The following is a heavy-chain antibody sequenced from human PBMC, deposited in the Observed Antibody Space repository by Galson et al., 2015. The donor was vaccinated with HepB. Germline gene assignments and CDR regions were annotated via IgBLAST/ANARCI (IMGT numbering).Heavy chain of an antibody. CDR2: IKQDGSEK. Sequence: SLRLSCAASGFTFSSYWMSWVRQAPGKGLEWVANIKQDGSEKYYVDSVKGRFTISRDNAKNSLYLQMNSLRAEDTAVYYCARGGSWVFDAFDIWGQGTMVTVSS. CDR3: ARGGSWVFDAFDI. V-gene: IGHV3-7*04. J-gene: IGHJ3*02. D-gene: IGHD6-13*01. CDR1: GFTFSSYW.